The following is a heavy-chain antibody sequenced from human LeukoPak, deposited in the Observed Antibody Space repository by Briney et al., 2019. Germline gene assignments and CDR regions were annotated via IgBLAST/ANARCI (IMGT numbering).Heavy chain of an antibody. CDR2: ISSSGSTI. CDR1: GFTVSSNY. J-gene: IGHJ3*02. V-gene: IGHV3-11*01. Sequence: GGSLRLSCAASGFTVSSNYMSWIRQAPGKGLEWVSYISSSGSTIYYADSVKGRFTISRDNAKNSLYLQMNSLRAEDTAVYYCARAPIRGHAFDIWGQGTMVTVSS. CDR3: ARAPIRGHAFDI. D-gene: IGHD3-10*01.